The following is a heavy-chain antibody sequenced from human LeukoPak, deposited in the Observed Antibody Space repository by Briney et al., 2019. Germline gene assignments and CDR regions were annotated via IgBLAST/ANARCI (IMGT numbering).Heavy chain of an antibody. CDR2: IYTSGST. Sequence: PSETLSLTCIVSGASISSYYCSWIRQPAGKGLKWFGRIYTSGSTKYNPSLSGRVTMSVDTSKNQFSLKLTSVTAADTAVYYCASGWKQWLSRGAEYFQHWGQGTLVTVSS. D-gene: IGHD6-19*01. CDR1: GASISSYY. CDR3: ASGWKQWLSRGAEYFQH. V-gene: IGHV4-4*07. J-gene: IGHJ1*01.